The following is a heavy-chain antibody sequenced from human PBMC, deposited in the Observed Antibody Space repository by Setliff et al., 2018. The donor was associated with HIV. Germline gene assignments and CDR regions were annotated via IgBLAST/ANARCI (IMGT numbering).Heavy chain of an antibody. V-gene: IGHV1-69*13. J-gene: IGHJ6*04. D-gene: IGHD2-15*01. Sequence: ASVKVSCKASGDNFNSHSISWVRQAPGQGLEWMGGIVPIFGTPNYAQKFKGRLTITADESTSTVYMELSSLRSEDTAVYFCARDSRDIVVVIAPEPEPYYYYSMDVWGEGTTVTSPQ. CDR2: IVPIFGTP. CDR1: GDNFNSHS. CDR3: ARDSRDIVVVIAPEPEPYYYYSMDV.